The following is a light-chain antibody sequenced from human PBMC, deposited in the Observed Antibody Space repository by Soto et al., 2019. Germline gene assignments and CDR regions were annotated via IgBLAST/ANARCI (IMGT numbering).Light chain of an antibody. CDR3: SSYTSSRTYV. V-gene: IGLV2-14*01. J-gene: IGLJ1*01. CDR1: SSDVGGYNY. Sequence: QSVLTQPASVSGSPGQSITISCTGTSSDVGGYNYVSWYQQHPGKAPKLMIYDVSNRPSGVSNRFSGSKSGNTASLTISGLQAEDEADYYCSSYTSSRTYVFGTGTKLTGL. CDR2: DVS.